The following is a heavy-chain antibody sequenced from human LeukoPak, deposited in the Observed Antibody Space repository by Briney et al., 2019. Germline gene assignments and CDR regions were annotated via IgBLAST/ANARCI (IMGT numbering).Heavy chain of an antibody. J-gene: IGHJ6*02. CDR3: ARDLPQLNYYGSGSYYTDYYYGMDV. CDR2: IIPIFGTA. CDR1: GYTFTSYD. D-gene: IGHD3-10*01. Sequence: SVKVSCKASGYTFTSYDFNWVRQAPGQGLEWMGGIIPIFGTANYAQKFQGRVTITADESTSTAYMELSSLRSEDTAVYYCARDLPQLNYYGSGSYYTDYYYGMDVWGQGTTVTVSS. V-gene: IGHV1-69*13.